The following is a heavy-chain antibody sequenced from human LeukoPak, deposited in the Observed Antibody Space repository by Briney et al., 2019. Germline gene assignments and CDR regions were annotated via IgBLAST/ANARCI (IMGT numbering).Heavy chain of an antibody. J-gene: IGHJ4*02. V-gene: IGHV3-11*01. Sequence: GGSLRLSCAASGFIFSDYYMTWIRQAPGKGLEWVSYISTSGSTIYYADSVKGRFTISRDNAKQSLYLQMNSLRAEDTAVYYCARAARGCTTGSCYSDYWGQGTLVTVSS. D-gene: IGHD2-8*01. CDR1: GFIFSDYY. CDR3: ARAARGCTTGSCYSDY. CDR2: ISTSGSTI.